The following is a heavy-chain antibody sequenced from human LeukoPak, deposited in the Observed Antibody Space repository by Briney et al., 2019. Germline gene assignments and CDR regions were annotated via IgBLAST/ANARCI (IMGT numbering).Heavy chain of an antibody. CDR2: ISAYNGNT. D-gene: IGHD2-21*02. Sequence: ASVKVSCKASGYTFTSYGISWVRQAPGQGLEWMGWISAYNGNTNYAQKLQGRVTMTTDTSTSTAYMELRSLRSDDTAVYYCARVFEAYCGGDCYWYYFDYWGQGTLVTVSS. V-gene: IGHV1-18*01. CDR1: GYTFTSYG. CDR3: ARVFEAYCGGDCYWYYFDY. J-gene: IGHJ4*02.